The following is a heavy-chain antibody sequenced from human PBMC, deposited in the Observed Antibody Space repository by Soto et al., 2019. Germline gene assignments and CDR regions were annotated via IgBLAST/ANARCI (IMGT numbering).Heavy chain of an antibody. J-gene: IGHJ6*03. V-gene: IGHV1-3*01. CDR2: INAGNGNT. D-gene: IGHD3-10*01. CDR1: GYTFTSYA. Sequence: ASVKVSCKASGYTFTSYAMHWVRQAPGQRLEWMGWINAGNGNTKYSQKFQGRVTITRDTSASTAYMELSSLRSEDTAVYYCARDRYYGSGSYFSYYYYYLMDVWGKGTTVTVSS. CDR3: ARDRYYGSGSYFSYYYYYLMDV.